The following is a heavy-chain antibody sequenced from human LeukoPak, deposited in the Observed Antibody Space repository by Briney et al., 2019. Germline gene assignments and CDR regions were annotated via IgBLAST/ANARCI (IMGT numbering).Heavy chain of an antibody. D-gene: IGHD3-10*01. CDR1: GFTFSSYA. J-gene: IGHJ4*02. Sequence: RGSLRLSCAASGFTFSSYAMSWVRQAPGKGLEWVSAISGSGGSTYYADSVKGRFTISRDNSKNTLYLQMNSLRAEDTAVYYCAKDGSGRNYFDYWGQGTLVTVSS. CDR2: ISGSGGST. CDR3: AKDGSGRNYFDY. V-gene: IGHV3-23*01.